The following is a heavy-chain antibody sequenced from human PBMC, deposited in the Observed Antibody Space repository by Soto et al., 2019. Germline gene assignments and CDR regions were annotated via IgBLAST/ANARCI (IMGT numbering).Heavy chain of an antibody. Sequence: QVQLVQSGTEVKKPGASVKVSCKASGYTFIDFYIPWVRPAPGQGLEWMGFINPNGGGTTYAQKFQGRLTMTRDTSTRTVYMELISLRSEDTAIYFCARDKPFSADYWGQGTLVT. CDR1: GYTFIDFY. J-gene: IGHJ4*02. D-gene: IGHD3-3*02. V-gene: IGHV1-46*01. CDR3: ARDKPFSADY. CDR2: INPNGGGT.